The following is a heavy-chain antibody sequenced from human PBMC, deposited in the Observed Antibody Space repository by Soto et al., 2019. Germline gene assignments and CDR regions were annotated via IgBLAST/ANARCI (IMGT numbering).Heavy chain of an antibody. CDR2: IDPSDSYT. J-gene: IGHJ6*02. Sequence: PGESLKISCKGSGYSFTSYWISWVRQMPGKGLEWMGRIDPSDSYTNYSPSFQGHVTISADKSISTAYLQWSSLKASDTAMYYCARVDTAMVPGYYYGMDVWGQGTKVTVSS. CDR1: GYSFTSYW. V-gene: IGHV5-10-1*01. D-gene: IGHD5-18*01. CDR3: ARVDTAMVPGYYYGMDV.